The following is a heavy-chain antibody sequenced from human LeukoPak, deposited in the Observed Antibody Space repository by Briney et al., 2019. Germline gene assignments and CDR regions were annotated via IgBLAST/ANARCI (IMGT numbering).Heavy chain of an antibody. CDR3: ARDVDTPMVDAFDI. V-gene: IGHV4-34*01. J-gene: IGHJ3*02. CDR1: GGSFSGYY. D-gene: IGHD5-18*01. Sequence: SQTLSLTCAVYGGSFSGYYWSWIRQPPGKGLEWIGEINHSGSINYNPSLKSRVTISVDTSKNQFSLKLSSVTAADTAVYYCARDVDTPMVDAFDIWGQGTMVTVSS. CDR2: INHSGSI.